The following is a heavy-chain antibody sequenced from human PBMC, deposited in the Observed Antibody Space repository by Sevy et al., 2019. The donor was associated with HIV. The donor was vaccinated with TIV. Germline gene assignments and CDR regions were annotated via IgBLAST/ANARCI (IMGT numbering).Heavy chain of an antibody. CDR1: GGSISSSSYY. J-gene: IGHJ4*02. CDR3: ARNEPTIPNYSSGWALEGYFDY. Sequence: SETLSLTCTVSGGSISSSSYYWGWIRQPPGKGLEWIGSIYYSGSTYYNPSLKSRVTISVDTSKNQLTLKLGSVTAADTAVYYCARNEPTIPNYSSGWALEGYFDYWGQGTLVTVSS. CDR2: IYYSGST. D-gene: IGHD6-19*01. V-gene: IGHV4-39*01.